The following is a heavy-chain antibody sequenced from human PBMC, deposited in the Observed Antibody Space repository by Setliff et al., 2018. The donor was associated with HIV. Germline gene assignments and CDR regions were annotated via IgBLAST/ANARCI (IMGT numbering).Heavy chain of an antibody. CDR3: ARQLSNSLDY. D-gene: IGHD7-27*01. Sequence: ASVKVSCKASGYTFTSYGISWVRQAPGQGLEWMGWISAYNGNSNYAQKLQGRVTLTSDTSINTAYMELSGLRSDDTAMYFCARQLSNSLDYWGQGTLVTVSS. J-gene: IGHJ4*02. V-gene: IGHV1-18*01. CDR1: GYTFTSYG. CDR2: ISAYNGNS.